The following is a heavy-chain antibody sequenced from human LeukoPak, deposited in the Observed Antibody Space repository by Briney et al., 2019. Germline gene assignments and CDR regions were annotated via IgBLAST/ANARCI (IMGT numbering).Heavy chain of an antibody. CDR1: GFTFSSYG. V-gene: IGHV3-30*18. Sequence: GGSLRRSCAASGFTFSSYGRHWVGQAPGKGLGWGAVISYDGSNKYYADSVKGRFTISRDNSKNTLYLQMNSLRAEDTAVYYCAKSATRSGSSNFDYWGQGTLVTVSS. D-gene: IGHD1-26*01. J-gene: IGHJ4*02. CDR3: AKSATRSGSSNFDY. CDR2: ISYDGSNK.